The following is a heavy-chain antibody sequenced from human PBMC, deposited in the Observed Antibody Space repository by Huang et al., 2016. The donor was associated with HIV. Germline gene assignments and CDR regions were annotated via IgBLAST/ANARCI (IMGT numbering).Heavy chain of an antibody. CDR1: DGSISSSSYY. V-gene: IGHV4-39*01. CDR3: AAMVRGVISYFDY. CDR2: FFYDGNT. Sequence: QLQLQESGPGLVKPSETLSLTCTVSDGSISSSSYYWGWIRQPPGKGLEWIATFFYDGNTYYNPSLKSRVTIYVDTSKNQFSLNLGSVTAADTAVYYCAAMVRGVISYFDYWGQGTLVTVSS. D-gene: IGHD3-10*01. J-gene: IGHJ4*02.